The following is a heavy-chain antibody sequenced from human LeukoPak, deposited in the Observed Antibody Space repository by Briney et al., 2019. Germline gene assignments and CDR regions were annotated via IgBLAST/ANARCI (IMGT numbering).Heavy chain of an antibody. CDR2: INHSGST. V-gene: IGHV4-34*01. CDR3: ASARKSIAARPGRFDY. D-gene: IGHD6-6*01. Sequence: PSETLSLTCAVYGGSFSGYYWSWIRQPPGKGLEWIGEINHSGSTNYNPSLKSRVTISVDTSKNQFSLKLSSVTAADTAVYYCASARKSIAARPGRFDYWGQGTLVAVSS. J-gene: IGHJ4*01. CDR1: GGSFSGYY.